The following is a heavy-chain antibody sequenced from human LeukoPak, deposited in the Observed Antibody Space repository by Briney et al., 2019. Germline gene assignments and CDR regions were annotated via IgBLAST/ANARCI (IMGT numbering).Heavy chain of an antibody. CDR1: GFTFGNYG. V-gene: IGHV3-20*04. Sequence: GGSLRLSCAASGFTFGNYGMSWVRQAPGKGLEWVSGINWNGGSTGYADSVEGRFTIFRDNAKNSQYLQMNSLRVEDTALYYCARAQTYGDSRLLLDYWGQGTPVTVSS. CDR3: ARAQTYGDSRLLLDY. J-gene: IGHJ4*02. D-gene: IGHD4-17*01. CDR2: INWNGGST.